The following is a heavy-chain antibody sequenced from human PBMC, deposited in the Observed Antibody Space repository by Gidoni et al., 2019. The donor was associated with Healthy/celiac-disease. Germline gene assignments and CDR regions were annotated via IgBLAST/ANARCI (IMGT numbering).Heavy chain of an antibody. CDR2: IKQDGSEK. D-gene: IGHD3-22*01. V-gene: IGHV3-7*04. CDR3: ARQTLPNYYDNSPFDY. CDR1: GFTFSSYW. J-gene: IGHJ4*02. Sequence: EVQLVESGGGLVQPGGSLRLSCAASGFTFSSYWMSWVRQAPGKGLEWVANIKQDGSEKYYVDSVKGRFTISRDNAKNSLYLQMNSLRAEDTAVYYCARQTLPNYYDNSPFDYWGQGTLVTVSS.